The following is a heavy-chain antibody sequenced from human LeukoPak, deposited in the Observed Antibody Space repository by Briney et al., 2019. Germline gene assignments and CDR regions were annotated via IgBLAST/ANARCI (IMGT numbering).Heavy chain of an antibody. V-gene: IGHV1-46*01. CDR3: AKRAFYGDVDY. Sequence: GASVKVSCKASGYTFTSYYMHWVRQAPGQGLEWMGLINPTGGSTGYAQKFQGRVTMTRDTSTTTVYMELSSLRSEDTAVYYCAKRAFYGDVDYWGQGTLVTVSS. D-gene: IGHD4-17*01. J-gene: IGHJ4*02. CDR1: GYTFTSYY. CDR2: INPTGGST.